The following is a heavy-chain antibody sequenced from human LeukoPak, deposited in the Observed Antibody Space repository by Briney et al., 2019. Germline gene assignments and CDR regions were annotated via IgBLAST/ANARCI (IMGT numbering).Heavy chain of an antibody. V-gene: IGHV4-31*03. CDR2: IYYSGST. CDR1: GGSISSGGYY. D-gene: IGHD3-3*01. CDR3: ARGKIFGVVTEYAPYYYMDV. Sequence: SETLSLTCTVSGGSISSGGYYWSWIRQHPGKGLEWIGYIYYSGSTYYNPSLKSRVTISVDTSKNQFSLKLSSVTAADTAVYYCARGKIFGVVTEYAPYYYMDVWGKGTTVTVPS. J-gene: IGHJ6*03.